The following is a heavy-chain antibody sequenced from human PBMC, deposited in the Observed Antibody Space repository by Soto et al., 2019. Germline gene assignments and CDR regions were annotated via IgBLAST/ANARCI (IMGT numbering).Heavy chain of an antibody. CDR3: ARQIRGQWLDY. CDR2: IWYDGSNK. J-gene: IGHJ4*02. D-gene: IGHD6-19*01. CDR1: GFTFSSYG. Sequence: GGSLRLSCAASGFTFSSYGMHWVRQAPGKGLEWVAVIWYDGSNKYYADSVKGRFTISRDNSKNTLYLQMNSLRAEDTAVYYCARQIRGQWLDYWGQGTLVTVSS. V-gene: IGHV3-33*01.